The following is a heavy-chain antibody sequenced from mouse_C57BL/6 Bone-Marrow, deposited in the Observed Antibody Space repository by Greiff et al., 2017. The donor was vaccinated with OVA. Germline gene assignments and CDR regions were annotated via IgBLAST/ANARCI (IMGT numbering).Heavy chain of an antibody. D-gene: IGHD3-3*01. CDR2: IDPSDSYT. V-gene: IGHV1-59*01. CDR3: ARGGDLYAMDY. J-gene: IGHJ4*01. CDR1: GYTFTSYW. Sequence: VKLQQPGAELVRPGTSVKLSCKASGYTFTSYWMHWVKQRPGQGLEWIGVIDPSDSYTNYNQKFKGKATLTVDTSSSTAYMQLSSLTSEDSAVYYCARGGDLYAMDYWGQGTSVTVSS.